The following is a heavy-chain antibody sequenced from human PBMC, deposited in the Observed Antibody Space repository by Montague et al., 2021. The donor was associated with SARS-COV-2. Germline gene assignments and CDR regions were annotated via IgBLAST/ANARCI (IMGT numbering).Heavy chain of an antibody. D-gene: IGHD3/OR15-3a*01. Sequence: SETLSLTCAVYGESYNPYGNSFSTYHWSWIRQSHGKGLEWIGATKRGDTKYNQSLKSRATITVYTAKKQFSMTLTSVPAADTAVYYCARRPASRLHLAWSWGYLGCYGLDVWGQGTTVIVS. CDR3: ARRPASRLHLAWSWGYLGCYGLDV. CDR2: TKRGDT. V-gene: IGHV4-34*01. J-gene: IGHJ6*02. CDR1: GESYNPYGNSFSTYH.